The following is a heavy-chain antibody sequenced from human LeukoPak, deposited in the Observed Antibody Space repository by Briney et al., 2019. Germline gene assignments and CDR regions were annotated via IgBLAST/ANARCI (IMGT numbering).Heavy chain of an antibody. D-gene: IGHD2-2*01. V-gene: IGHV4-59*08. J-gene: IGHJ6*02. Sequence: SETLSLTCTVSGGSISSYYWSWIRQPPGKGLEWIGYIYYSGSTNYNPSLKSRVTISVDTSKNQFSLKLSSVTAADTAVYYCARRVRSSPTYYYYGMDVWGQGTTVTVSS. CDR1: GGSISSYY. CDR2: IYYSGST. CDR3: ARRVRSSPTYYYYGMDV.